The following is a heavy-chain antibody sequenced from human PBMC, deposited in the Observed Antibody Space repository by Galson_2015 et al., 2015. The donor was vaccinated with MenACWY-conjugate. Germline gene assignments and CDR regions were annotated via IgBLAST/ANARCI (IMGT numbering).Heavy chain of an antibody. Sequence: SLRLSCAASGFTFSSYWMYWVRQAPGKGLVWVSRINSDGSSTSYADSVKGRFTISRDNAKNTLYLQMNSLRAEDTAVYYCAQYCSSTSCYAGKGAWGQGTLVTVSS. V-gene: IGHV3-74*01. CDR1: GFTFSSYW. CDR2: INSDGSST. D-gene: IGHD2-2*01. J-gene: IGHJ5*02. CDR3: AQYCSSTSCYAGKGA.